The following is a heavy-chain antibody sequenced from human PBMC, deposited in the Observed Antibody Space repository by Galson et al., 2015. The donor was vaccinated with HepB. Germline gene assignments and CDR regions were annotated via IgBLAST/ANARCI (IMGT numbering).Heavy chain of an antibody. Sequence: SLRLSCAASGFTFSSYGMHWVRQAPGKGLEWVAVIWYDGSNKYYADSVKGRFTISRDNSKNTLYLQMNSLRAEDTAVYYCARGMGYCSSTSCYLPSTYGMDVWGQGTTVTVSS. D-gene: IGHD2-2*01. CDR3: ARGMGYCSSTSCYLPSTYGMDV. CDR2: IWYDGSNK. J-gene: IGHJ6*02. V-gene: IGHV3-33*08. CDR1: GFTFSSYG.